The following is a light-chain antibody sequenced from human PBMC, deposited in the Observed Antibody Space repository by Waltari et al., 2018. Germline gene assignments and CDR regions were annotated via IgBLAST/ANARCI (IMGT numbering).Light chain of an antibody. CDR2: DAS. CDR1: QTIDIS. J-gene: IGKJ5*01. CDR3: QQYKNWPLT. Sequence: EIVMTQSPATLSVSPGERVTLSCRASQTIDISLAWYQQNPGQAPRLLIYDASNRAPGIPTRFSGSGSGTEFTLTISSLQSEDFAVYYCQQYKNWPLTFGQGTRPEIK. V-gene: IGKV3-15*01.